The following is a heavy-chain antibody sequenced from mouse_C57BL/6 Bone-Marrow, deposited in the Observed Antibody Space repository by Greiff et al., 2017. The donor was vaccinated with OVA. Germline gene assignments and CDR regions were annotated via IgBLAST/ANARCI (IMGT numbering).Heavy chain of an antibody. CDR1: GYTFTSYW. J-gene: IGHJ3*01. Sequence: QVQLQQPGAELVRPGTSVKLSCKASGYTFTSYWMHWVKQRPGQGLEWIGVIDPSDSYTNYNQKFKGKATLTLDTSSSTADMQLSSLTSEDSAVYYCARGNWLFAYWGQGTLVTVSA. CDR3: ARGNWLFAY. D-gene: IGHD4-1*02. CDR2: IDPSDSYT. V-gene: IGHV1-59*01.